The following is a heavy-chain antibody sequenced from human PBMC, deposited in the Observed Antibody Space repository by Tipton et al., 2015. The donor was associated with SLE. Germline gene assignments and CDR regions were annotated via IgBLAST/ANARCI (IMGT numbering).Heavy chain of an antibody. CDR2: ITPNSGNT. CDR3: AKGGGMSSRTGLDS. V-gene: IGHV3-23*01. J-gene: IGHJ4*02. D-gene: IGHD1-14*01. Sequence: SLRLSCAASGFTFRNFAMSWVRLTPGKGLEWVSAITPNSGNTYYLHSVEGRFTISRDNSKNTLYLQMNSLRAEDTAIYYCAKGGGMSSRTGLDSWGQGTLVTVSS. CDR1: GFTFRNFA.